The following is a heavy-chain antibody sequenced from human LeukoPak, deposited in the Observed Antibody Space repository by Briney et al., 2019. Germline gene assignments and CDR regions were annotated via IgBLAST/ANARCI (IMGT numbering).Heavy chain of an antibody. CDR2: IYYSGST. CDR3: ARTLTRARDAFDI. CDR1: GGSISSGDYY. V-gene: IGHV4-30-4*08. Sequence: SETLSLTCTVSGGSISSGDYYWSWIRQPPGKGLEWIGYIYYSGSTYYNPSLKSRVTISVDTSKNQFSLKLSSVTAADTAVYYCARTLTRARDAFDIWGQGTMVTVSS. J-gene: IGHJ3*02. D-gene: IGHD3-9*01.